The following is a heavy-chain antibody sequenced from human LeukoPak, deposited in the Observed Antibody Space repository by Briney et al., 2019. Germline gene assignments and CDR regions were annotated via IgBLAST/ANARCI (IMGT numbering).Heavy chain of an antibody. J-gene: IGHJ4*02. CDR2: ISSSGSTI. CDR3: ARGLPSSGWPDY. Sequence: GGSLRLSCAASGFTFNIYEMNWVRQAPGKELEWVSYISSSGSTIYYADSVKGRFTISRDNAKNSLYLQMNNLRAEDTAVYYCARGLPSSGWPDYWGQGTLVAVSS. D-gene: IGHD6-19*01. CDR1: GFTFNIYE. V-gene: IGHV3-48*03.